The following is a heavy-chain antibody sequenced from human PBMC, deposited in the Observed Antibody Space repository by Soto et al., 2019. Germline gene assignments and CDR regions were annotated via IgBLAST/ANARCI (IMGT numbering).Heavy chain of an antibody. Sequence: SVKVSCRASGGTFSSYAISWVRQAPGQGLEWMGGIIPIFGTANYAQKFQGRVTITADESTSTAYMELRSLRSDDTAVYYCARDLGSKFITIFGVVIPQPQLYGMDVWGQGTTVTVSS. CDR3: ARDLGSKFITIFGVVIPQPQLYGMDV. CDR1: GGTFSSYA. D-gene: IGHD3-3*01. CDR2: IIPIFGTA. V-gene: IGHV1-69*13. J-gene: IGHJ6*02.